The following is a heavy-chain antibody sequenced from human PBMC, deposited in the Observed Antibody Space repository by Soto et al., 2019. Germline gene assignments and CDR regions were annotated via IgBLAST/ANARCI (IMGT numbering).Heavy chain of an antibody. CDR1: GYIFTSRY. CDR3: ARDRGGTDWDNEALDM. J-gene: IGHJ3*02. CDR2: INPSGGDT. D-gene: IGHD3-10*01. V-gene: IGHV1-46*01. Sequence: QVXLVXSGAXVXMPXXXXXVXXXXXGYIFTSRYMHWVRQAPGQGLEWMAIINPSGGDTVYAQRFQGRVTVTSDTSTNTVYMELRALTPEDTAVYFCARDRGGTDWDNEALDMGSQGTWVIISS.